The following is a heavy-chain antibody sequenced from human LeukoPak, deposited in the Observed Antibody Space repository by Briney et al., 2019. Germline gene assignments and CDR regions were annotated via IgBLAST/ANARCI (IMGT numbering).Heavy chain of an antibody. CDR3: AKLAKFFYGSETFYFFEH. Sequence: GGSLRLSCAASGFTLSTYTINWVRQAPGKGLEWVSSISSSSSDIYYADSVKGRFTISRDYGKNSLYLQMNSLRVEDTAVYYCAKLAKFFYGSETFYFFEHWGQGTPVTASS. CDR2: ISSSSSDI. V-gene: IGHV3-21*01. D-gene: IGHD3-10*01. J-gene: IGHJ4*02. CDR1: GFTLSTYT.